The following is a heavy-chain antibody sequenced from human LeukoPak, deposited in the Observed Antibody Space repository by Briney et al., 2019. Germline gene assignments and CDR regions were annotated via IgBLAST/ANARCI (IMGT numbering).Heavy chain of an antibody. V-gene: IGHV4-59*01. Sequence: ALETLSLTCTVSDDSISDYYRGWIRQPPGKGLEWIGYFHNSGTSTYNPSLKSRVTISADTSKNQFSLKLNSLTTADTAVYYCTRGAGWLIDYWGQGILVTVSS. CDR3: TRGAGWLIDY. CDR2: FHNSGTS. J-gene: IGHJ4*02. D-gene: IGHD3-16*01. CDR1: DDSISDYY.